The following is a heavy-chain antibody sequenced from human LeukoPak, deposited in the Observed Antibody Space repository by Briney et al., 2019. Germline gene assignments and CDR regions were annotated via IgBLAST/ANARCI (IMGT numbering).Heavy chain of an antibody. CDR1: GGTFSSYA. V-gene: IGHV1-69*01. Sequence: GSSVKVSCKASGGTFSSYAISWVRQAPGQGLEWMGGIIPISGTANYAQKFQGRVTITADESTSTAYMELSSLRSEDTAVYYCARAARFLSWFDPWGQGTLVTVSS. CDR3: ARAARFLSWFDP. D-gene: IGHD3-3*01. J-gene: IGHJ5*02. CDR2: IIPISGTA.